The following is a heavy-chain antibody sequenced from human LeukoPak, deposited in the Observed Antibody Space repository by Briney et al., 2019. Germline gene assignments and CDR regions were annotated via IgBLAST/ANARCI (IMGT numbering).Heavy chain of an antibody. CDR3: AKVGIVVVPAARGAFDI. J-gene: IGHJ3*02. D-gene: IGHD2-2*01. V-gene: IGHV3-30*02. CDR2: IRHDGSNK. Sequence: GGSLRLSCAASGFTFTGYGMHWVRQAPGKGLEWVAFIRHDGSNKYYAHSVKGRFTITRDNSKNTLYLQMNSLRAEDTAVYYCAKVGIVVVPAARGAFDIWGQGTMVTVSS. CDR1: GFTFTGYG.